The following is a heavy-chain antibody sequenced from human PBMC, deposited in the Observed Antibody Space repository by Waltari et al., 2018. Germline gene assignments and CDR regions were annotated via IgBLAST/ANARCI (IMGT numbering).Heavy chain of an antibody. V-gene: IGHV1-2*02. CDR3: ARAWFNSGFDY. CDR2: IHPNSGAT. D-gene: IGHD3-10*01. J-gene: IGHJ4*02. CDR1: GYTFTANY. Sequence: QVQLVQSGAEVKRPGASVKVSCKASGYTFTANYVHWVRQAPGQGLEWMGWIHPNSGATDYAQQFQGRVTMTLDTSISTRYRELSRLGADDTAVYYCARAWFNSGFDYWGQGSLVTVSS.